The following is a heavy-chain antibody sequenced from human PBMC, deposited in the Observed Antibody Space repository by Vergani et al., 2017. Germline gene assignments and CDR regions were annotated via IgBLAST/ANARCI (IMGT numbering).Heavy chain of an antibody. J-gene: IGHJ3*02. CDR3: ASGLPVRGVSPSDAVDI. D-gene: IGHD3-10*02. Sequence: QVQLVQSGAEVKKPGSSVKVSCKASGGTFSSYTISWVRQAPGQGLEWMGRIIPILGIANYAQKFQGRVTITADKSTSTAYMERSSLRSEDTAVYYWASGLPVRGVSPSDAVDIWGQGTMVTVSS. CDR2: IIPILGIA. CDR1: GGTFSSYT. V-gene: IGHV1-69*02.